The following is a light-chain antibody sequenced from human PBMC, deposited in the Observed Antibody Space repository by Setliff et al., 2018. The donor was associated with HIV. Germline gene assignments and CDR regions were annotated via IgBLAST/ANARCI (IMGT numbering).Light chain of an antibody. CDR1: SSDVGGYNY. Sequence: QSALTQPASVSGSPGQSITISCTGTSSDVGGYNYVSWYQQHPGQAPKLMIYDVSDRPSGVSNRFSGSKSGNTASLTISGLQAEDEADYYCSSYTSSSTLGFVFGGGTKVTVL. CDR3: SSYTSSSTLGFV. CDR2: DVS. J-gene: IGLJ2*01. V-gene: IGLV2-14*03.